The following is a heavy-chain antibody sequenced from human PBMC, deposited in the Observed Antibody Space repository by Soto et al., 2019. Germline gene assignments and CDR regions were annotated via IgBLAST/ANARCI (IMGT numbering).Heavy chain of an antibody. CDR2: MNMDGNRI. CDR3: VRGDGDCYDGHGDLGPH. D-gene: IGHD2-21*01. V-gene: IGHV3-74*01. Sequence: GGSLRLSCAASGFTFSSYWMHWVRQAPGKGLEWVSRMNMDGNRISYVDSVKGRCTISRDNAKNTFYMEMNSARVEDTAVYYCVRGDGDCYDGHGDLGPHWGQGSLVTVSS. CDR1: GFTFSSYW. J-gene: IGHJ4*02.